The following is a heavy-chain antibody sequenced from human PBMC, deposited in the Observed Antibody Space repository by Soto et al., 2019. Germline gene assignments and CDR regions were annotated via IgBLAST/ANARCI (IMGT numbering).Heavy chain of an antibody. J-gene: IGHJ6*02. D-gene: IGHD3-10*01. V-gene: IGHV1-2*02. Sequence: QVQLVQSGAEVKKPGASVKVSCKAAGYTVTGYYMNWVRQAPGHVLEWLGWINTNSGVTDYAQNFQCRVTMPRDTSISTDYMELSRLTSDDTAVYYCAMRLGRSGDYHYGMDVWVQGATVTVSS. CDR3: AMRLGRSGDYHYGMDV. CDR1: GYTVTGYY. CDR2: INTNSGVT.